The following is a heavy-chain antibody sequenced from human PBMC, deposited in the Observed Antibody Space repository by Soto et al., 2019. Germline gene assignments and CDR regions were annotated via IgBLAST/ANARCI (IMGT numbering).Heavy chain of an antibody. V-gene: IGHV3-21*01. CDR2: ISSSSSYI. D-gene: IGHD6-13*01. CDR1: GFTFSSYS. Sequence: GGSLRLSCAASGFTFSSYSMNWVRQAPGKGLEWVSSISSSSSYIYYADSVKGRFTISRDNAKNSLYLQMNSLRAEDTAVYYCARGAAAGGMDVWGQGTTVTVSS. CDR3: ARGAAAGGMDV. J-gene: IGHJ6*02.